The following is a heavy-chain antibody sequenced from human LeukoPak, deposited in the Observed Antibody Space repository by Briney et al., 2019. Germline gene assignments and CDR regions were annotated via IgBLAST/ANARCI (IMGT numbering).Heavy chain of an antibody. CDR1: GYTFTGYY. J-gene: IGHJ6*02. CDR2: INPNSGGT. D-gene: IGHD3-16*01. Sequence: ASVKVSCKASGYTFTGYYMHWVRQAPGQGLEWMGWINPNSGGTNYAQKFQGWVTMTRDTSISTAYMELSRLRSDDTAVYYCARDGGSENYYYYGMDVWGQGTTVTVSS. V-gene: IGHV1-2*04. CDR3: ARDGGSENYYYYGMDV.